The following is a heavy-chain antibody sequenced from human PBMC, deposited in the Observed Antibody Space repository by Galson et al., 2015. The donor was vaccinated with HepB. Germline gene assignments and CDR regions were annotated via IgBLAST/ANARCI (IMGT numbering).Heavy chain of an antibody. CDR1: GFTFSSYA. Sequence: SLRLSCAASGFTFSSYAMSWVRQAPGKGLEGVSAISGSGGSTYYADSVKGRFTISRDNSKNTLYLQMNSLSAEDTAVYYCAKSSETISSWYHPFDYWGQGTLVTVSS. CDR3: AKSSETISSWYHPFDY. CDR2: ISGSGGST. V-gene: IGHV3-23*01. D-gene: IGHD6-13*01. J-gene: IGHJ4*02.